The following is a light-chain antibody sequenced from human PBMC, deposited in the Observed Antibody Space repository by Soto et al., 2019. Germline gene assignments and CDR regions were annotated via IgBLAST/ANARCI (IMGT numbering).Light chain of an antibody. J-gene: IGKJ4*01. Sequence: DFQMTQSPSSLSASVGDRVSITCQASQDISHYLNWYQQKPGKAPTLLIYDASNLETGVPSRFSGGGSGTDFTFTISSLQPEDIATYYCQQYDNLPFTFGGGTKVDIK. CDR2: DAS. CDR3: QQYDNLPFT. V-gene: IGKV1-33*01. CDR1: QDISHY.